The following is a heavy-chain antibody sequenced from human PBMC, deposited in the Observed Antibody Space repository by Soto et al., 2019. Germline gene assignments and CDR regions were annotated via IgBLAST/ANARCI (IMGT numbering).Heavy chain of an antibody. CDR3: VGEERFVANFDL. J-gene: IGHJ4*02. Sequence: EVQLAESGGSLVQPGESLGLSCAASGFTFRNYWMHWVRQAPGKGLEWVSRINSDTSDTSYADSVKGRFTVSRDNAKNTLYLQMNCLRVEDTAAYYCVGEERFVANFDLWGQGTLVIVSS. V-gene: IGHV3-74*01. D-gene: IGHD3-10*01. CDR1: GFTFRNYW. CDR2: INSDTSDT.